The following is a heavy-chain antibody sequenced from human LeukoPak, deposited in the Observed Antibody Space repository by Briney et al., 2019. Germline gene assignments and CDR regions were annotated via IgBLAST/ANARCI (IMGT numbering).Heavy chain of an antibody. CDR1: GSTFSIYW. CDR3: ARDRWSYDPQGGFDC. CDR2: IKQDGSER. V-gene: IGHV3-7*03. J-gene: IGHJ4*02. D-gene: IGHD3-22*01. Sequence: GGSLRLSCAASGSTFSIYWMSWVRQAPGKGLEWVANIKQDGSERYYVDSVKGRFTLSRDNAKNSLYLQMNSLRAEDTAVYCCARDRWSYDPQGGFDCWGQGTLVTVSS.